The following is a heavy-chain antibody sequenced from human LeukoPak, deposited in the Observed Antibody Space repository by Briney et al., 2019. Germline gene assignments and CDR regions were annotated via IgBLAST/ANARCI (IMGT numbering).Heavy chain of an antibody. CDR2: IWYDGSDK. Sequence: PGRSLRLSCAASGFIFSNYGMHWVRQAPGKGLEWVVAIWYDGSDKYYADSVKGRFTISRDNAKNTLYLQMTSLRAEDTALYYCARDRGWRQNDNWGQGTLVTVSS. J-gene: IGHJ4*02. V-gene: IGHV3-33*01. CDR1: GFIFSNYG. CDR3: ARDRGWRQNDN. D-gene: IGHD5-24*01.